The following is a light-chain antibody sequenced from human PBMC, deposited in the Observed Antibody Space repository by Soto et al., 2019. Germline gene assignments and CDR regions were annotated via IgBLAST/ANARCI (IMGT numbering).Light chain of an antibody. CDR3: HRYYTYPLT. CDR2: EAS. CDR1: QSISGW. V-gene: IGKV1-5*03. J-gene: IGKJ1*01. Sequence: DIQMTQSPSTLSASVGDRVTITCRASQSISGWLAWYQQKPGKAPKFLIYEASTLQSGVPSRFSGSGSGTEFTLTIRSLQPDDFATYYCHRYYTYPLTFGQGTKVEVK.